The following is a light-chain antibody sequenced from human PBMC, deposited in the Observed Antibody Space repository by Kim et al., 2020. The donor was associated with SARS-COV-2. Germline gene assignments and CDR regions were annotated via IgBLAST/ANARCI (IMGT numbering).Light chain of an antibody. V-gene: IGKV1-5*01. J-gene: IGKJ1*01. CDR1: QSISSW. Sequence: DIQMTQSPSTLSASVGDRVTITCRASQSISSWLAWYQQKPGKAPTLLIYDASSMESGVPSRFSGSGSGTEFTLTISSLQPDDFAAYYCQQYSSYSLTFGQGTKVDIK. CDR2: DAS. CDR3: QQYSSYSLT.